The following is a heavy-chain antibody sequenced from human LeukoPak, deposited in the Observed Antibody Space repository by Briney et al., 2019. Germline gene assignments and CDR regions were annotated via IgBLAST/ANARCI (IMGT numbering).Heavy chain of an antibody. Sequence: PSETLSLTCAVYGGSFSGYYWSWIRQPPGKGLEWIGEINHSGSTNYNPSLKSRVTISVDTSKNQFSLKLRSVTAADTAVYYCASYYYGSGSYYNAPPLFDYWGQGTLVTVSS. CDR3: ASYYYGSGSYYNAPPLFDY. V-gene: IGHV4-34*01. CDR1: GGSFSGYY. D-gene: IGHD3-10*01. J-gene: IGHJ4*02. CDR2: INHSGST.